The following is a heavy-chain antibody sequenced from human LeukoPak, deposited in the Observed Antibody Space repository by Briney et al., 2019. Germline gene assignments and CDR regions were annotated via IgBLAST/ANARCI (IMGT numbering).Heavy chain of an antibody. CDR1: GYSFTSYW. D-gene: IGHD2-21*01. CDR2: IYPGDSDT. V-gene: IGHV5-51*01. J-gene: IGHJ4*02. CDR3: ARQAPHISRDFDY. Sequence: GESLKISCKGSGYSFTSYWIGWVRQVPGKGLEWMGIIYPGDSDTRYSPSFQGQVTISADKSISTAYLQWSSLKASDTAMYYCARQAPHISRDFDYWGQGTLVTVSS.